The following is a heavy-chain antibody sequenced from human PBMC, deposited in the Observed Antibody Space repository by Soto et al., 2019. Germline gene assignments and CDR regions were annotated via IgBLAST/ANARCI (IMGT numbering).Heavy chain of an antibody. D-gene: IGHD4-17*01. CDR2: IYYSGST. Sequence: QVQLQESGPGLVKPSQTLSLTCTVSGGSISSGGYYWSWIRQHPGKGLEWIGYIYYSGSTYYNPSFKSRLTTTVDPSKNQFSLNLSSVSAADTAVYYCARSPEATVTAFDYLGQGTLVTVSS. CDR3: ARSPEATVTAFDY. CDR1: GGSISSGGYY. J-gene: IGHJ4*02. V-gene: IGHV4-31*03.